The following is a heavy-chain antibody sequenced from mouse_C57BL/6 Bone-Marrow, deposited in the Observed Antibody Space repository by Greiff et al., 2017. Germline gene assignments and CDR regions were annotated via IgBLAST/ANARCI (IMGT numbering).Heavy chain of an antibody. J-gene: IGHJ3*01. D-gene: IGHD2-2*01. CDR1: GYAFSSSW. CDR2: IYPGDGDT. V-gene: IGHV1-82*01. CDR3: AYGYGVPAY. Sequence: VHLVESGPELVKPGASVKISCKASGYAFSSSWMNWVKQRPGKGLEWIGRIYPGDGDTNYNGKFKGKATLTADKSTSTAYMQLSSLTSEDSAVYFCAYGYGVPAYWGQGTLVTVSA.